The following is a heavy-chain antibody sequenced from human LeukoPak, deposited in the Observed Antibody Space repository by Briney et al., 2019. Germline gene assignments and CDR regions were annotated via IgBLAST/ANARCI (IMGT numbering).Heavy chain of an antibody. V-gene: IGHV2-70*11. CDR1: GFSLSTSGMC. J-gene: IGHJ3*02. D-gene: IGHD3-22*01. Sequence: SGPALVKPTQTLTLTCTFSGFSLSTSGMCVSWIRQPPGKALEWLARIDWDDDKYYSTSLKTRLTISKDPSKNQVVLTMTNMDPVDTATYYCARMADSSGYGAFDIWGQGTMVTVSS. CDR2: IDWDDDK. CDR3: ARMADSSGYGAFDI.